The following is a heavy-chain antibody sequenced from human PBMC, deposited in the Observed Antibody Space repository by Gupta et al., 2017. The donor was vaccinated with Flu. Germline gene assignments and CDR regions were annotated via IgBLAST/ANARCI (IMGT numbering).Heavy chain of an antibody. CDR2: ISYSGST. CDR3: ARRVSFMAAPDNWFDP. CDR1: SIWDSTYT. V-gene: IGHV4-39*01. J-gene: IGHJ5*02. Sequence: SIWDSTYTGGWIGQPPGKGLEWIGSISYSGSTFYNPSLEGRVTISVDMSKSQFSLRLRSVTAADTAVYFCARRVSFMAAPDNWFDPWGQGTLVTVSS. D-gene: IGHD6-13*01.